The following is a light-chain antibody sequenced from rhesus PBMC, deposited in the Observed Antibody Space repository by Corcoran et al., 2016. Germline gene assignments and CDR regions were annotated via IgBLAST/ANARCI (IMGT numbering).Light chain of an antibody. CDR3: QHGYGTPLT. J-gene: IGKJ4*01. Sequence: DIQMTQSPSSLSAPVGDRVTITCQASQGISNTPAWYQQKPGKVPKLLIYKASTLQSGVPSRFSGSGSGTDFTLTISSLQPEDFATYYCQHGYGTPLTFGGGTKVELK. CDR1: QGISNT. V-gene: IGKV1-25*01. CDR2: KAS.